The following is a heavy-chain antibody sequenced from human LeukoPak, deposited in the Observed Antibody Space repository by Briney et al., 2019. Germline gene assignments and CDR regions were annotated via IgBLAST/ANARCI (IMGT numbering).Heavy chain of an antibody. CDR1: GFTFDDYG. D-gene: IGHD6-19*01. V-gene: IGHV3-20*04. Sequence: TGGSLRLSCAASGFTFDDYGMSWVRQAPGKGLEWVSGINWNGGSTGYADSVKGRFTISRDNAKNSLYLQLYSLRAEDTAVYYCATKAVPGGYFDNWGQGTLVTVSS. J-gene: IGHJ4*02. CDR2: INWNGGST. CDR3: ATKAVPGGYFDN.